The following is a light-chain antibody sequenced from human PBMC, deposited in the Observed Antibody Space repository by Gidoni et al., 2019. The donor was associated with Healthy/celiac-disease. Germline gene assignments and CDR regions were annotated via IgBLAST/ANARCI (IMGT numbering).Light chain of an antibody. CDR1: KLGDKY. CDR2: QDS. J-gene: IGLJ2*01. CDR3: QAWDSSTVV. V-gene: IGLV3-1*01. Sequence: YQLPQPPSVSVSPGQTASITCSGDKLGDKYACWYQQKPGQSPVLVIYQDSKRPSGIPERFSGSNSGNTATLTISGTQAMDEADYYCQAWDSSTVVFGGGTKLTVL.